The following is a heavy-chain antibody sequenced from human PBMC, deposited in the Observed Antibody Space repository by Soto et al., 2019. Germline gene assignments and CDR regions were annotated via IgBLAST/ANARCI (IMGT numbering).Heavy chain of an antibody. CDR3: ARDHYDFWSGYYTYNWFDP. CDR1: GFTFRNYA. J-gene: IGHJ5*02. Sequence: PGGSLRLSCELSGFTFRNYALHSVRQAPGKGLEWVSYISSSSSTIYYADSVKGRFTISRDNAKNSLYLQMNSLRDEDTAVYYCARDHYDFWSGYYTYNWFDPWGQGTLVTVSS. D-gene: IGHD3-3*01. CDR2: ISSSSSTI. V-gene: IGHV3-48*02.